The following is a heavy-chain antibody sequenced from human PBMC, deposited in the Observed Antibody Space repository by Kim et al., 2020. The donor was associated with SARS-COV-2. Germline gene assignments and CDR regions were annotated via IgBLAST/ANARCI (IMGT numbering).Heavy chain of an antibody. CDR2: SGSGGST. V-gene: IGHV3-23*01. J-gene: IGHJ4*02. CDR3: ASKPN. Sequence: SGSGGSTYNADCVNGRFTSSRDNSKSTIYRQMSSLRDEDTVVYYCASKPNWGQGTLVTVCS.